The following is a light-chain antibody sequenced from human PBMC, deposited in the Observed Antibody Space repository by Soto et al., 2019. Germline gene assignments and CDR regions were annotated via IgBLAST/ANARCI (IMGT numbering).Light chain of an antibody. Sequence: EIVLTQSPGTLSLSPGERATLSCRASQSVSSSYLAWYQQKPGQAPRLLIYGASSRATGIPDRFSGSGSGTDFTLTISRLEPEDFAVYYCQQYYRWPLTFGGGTKVEI. CDR2: GAS. CDR3: QQYYRWPLT. J-gene: IGKJ4*01. V-gene: IGKV3-20*01. CDR1: QSVSSSY.